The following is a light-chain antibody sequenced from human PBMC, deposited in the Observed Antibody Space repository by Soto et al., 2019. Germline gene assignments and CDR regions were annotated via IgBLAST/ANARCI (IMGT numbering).Light chain of an antibody. V-gene: IGLV2-11*01. Sequence: QSALTQPRSVSGSPGQSVTISFAGTSSDVVAYNWVSWYQQHPGKVPKLIIYDVTRRPSGVPDRFSGSKSGNTASLTISGLQADDEADYYCCSYAGSYTLVFGGGTKVTVL. CDR3: CSYAGSYTLV. CDR1: SSDVVAYNW. J-gene: IGLJ3*02. CDR2: DVT.